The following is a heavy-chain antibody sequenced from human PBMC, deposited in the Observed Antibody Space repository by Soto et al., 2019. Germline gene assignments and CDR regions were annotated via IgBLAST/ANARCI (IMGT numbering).Heavy chain of an antibody. Sequence: PSETLSLTCAVYGGSFSGYYWSWIRQPPGKGLEWIGEINHSGSTNYNPSLKSRVTISVDTSKNQFSLKLSSVTAADTAVYYCAREEEVWFGELLFNWFDPWGQGTLVTVSS. J-gene: IGHJ5*02. CDR1: GGSFSGYY. CDR3: AREEEVWFGELLFNWFDP. V-gene: IGHV4-34*01. D-gene: IGHD3-10*01. CDR2: INHSGST.